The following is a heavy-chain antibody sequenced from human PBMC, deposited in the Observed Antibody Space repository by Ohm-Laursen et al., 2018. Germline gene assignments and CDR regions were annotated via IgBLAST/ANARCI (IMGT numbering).Heavy chain of an antibody. J-gene: IGHJ6*02. Sequence: SLRLSCTASGFAFTSYGMHWVRQAPGKGLEWVAVISSDGSNKYYADSVRGRFTISRDNSRNTLYLQMDSLRTEDTAVYYCAKAVSTNYYGMDVWGQGTTVTVSS. CDR2: ISSDGSNK. D-gene: IGHD5/OR15-5a*01. V-gene: IGHV3-30*18. CDR3: AKAVSTNYYGMDV. CDR1: GFAFTSYG.